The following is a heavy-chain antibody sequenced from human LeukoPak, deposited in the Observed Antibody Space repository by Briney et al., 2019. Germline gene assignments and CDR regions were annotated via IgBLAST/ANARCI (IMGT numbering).Heavy chain of an antibody. D-gene: IGHD5-24*01. J-gene: IGHJ4*02. V-gene: IGHV5-51*01. CDR3: ARASRDGYNQNFDH. Sequence: GESLKISCKGLGYDFSTYWNAWVRQRPGKGLEWMGIIYPGGSETRYDPSFQGQVTISADRSTSPAYLQWSSLRASDPAMYYCARASRDGYNQNFDHWGQGTLVTVSS. CDR2: IYPGGSET. CDR1: GYDFSTYW.